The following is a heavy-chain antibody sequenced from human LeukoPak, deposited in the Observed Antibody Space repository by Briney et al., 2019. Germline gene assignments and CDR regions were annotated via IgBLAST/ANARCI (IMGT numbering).Heavy chain of an antibody. CDR1: GFTFSSYA. D-gene: IGHD2-2*02. V-gene: IGHV3-23*01. CDR2: ISGSGGST. J-gene: IGHJ3*02. Sequence: PGGSLRLSCAASGFTFSSYAMSWVRQAPGKGLEWVSAISGSGGSTYYADSVKGRFTISRDNSKNTLYLQMNSLRAEDTAVYYCAKDVGYCSSTSCYMGPDAFDIWGQGTMVTVSS. CDR3: AKDVGYCSSTSCYMGPDAFDI.